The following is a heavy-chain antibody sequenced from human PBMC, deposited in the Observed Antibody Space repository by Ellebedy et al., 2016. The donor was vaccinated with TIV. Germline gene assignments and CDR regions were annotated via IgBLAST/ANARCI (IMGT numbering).Heavy chain of an antibody. D-gene: IGHD6-19*01. V-gene: IGHV3-33*08. CDR2: IWYDGSNK. J-gene: IGHJ4*02. CDR3: TREAERSSGAFDY. Sequence: GGSLRLSCAASGFTFSSYGMHWVRQAPGKGLEWVAVIWYDGSNKYYADSVKGRFTISRDNAKNTLYLQMDSLRADDTAVYYCTREAERSSGAFDYWGQGTLVTVSS. CDR1: GFTFSSYG.